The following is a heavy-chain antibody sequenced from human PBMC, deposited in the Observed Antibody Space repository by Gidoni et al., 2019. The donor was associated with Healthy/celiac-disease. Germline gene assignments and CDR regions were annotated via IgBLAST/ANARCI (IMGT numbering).Heavy chain of an antibody. CDR3: TTEGAEMATIFDY. CDR1: GFTFSNAW. CDR2: IKSKTDGGTT. Sequence: EVQLVESGGGLVKPGGSLRLSCAASGFTFSNAWMSWVRQAPGKGLEWVGRIKSKTDGGTTDYAAPVKGRFTISRDDSKNTLYLQMNSLKTEDTAVYYCTTEGAEMATIFDYWGQGTLVTVSS. D-gene: IGHD5-12*01. V-gene: IGHV3-15*01. J-gene: IGHJ4*02.